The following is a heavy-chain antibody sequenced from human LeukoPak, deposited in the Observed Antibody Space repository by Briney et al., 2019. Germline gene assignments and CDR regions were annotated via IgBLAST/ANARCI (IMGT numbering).Heavy chain of an antibody. CDR1: GYSFGIYG. CDR2: IRPYDGHT. CDR3: VRDGGAESPTTDY. Sequence: ASVKVSCKASGYSFGIYGISWVRQAPGQGLEWMAWIRPYDGHTNYAQNLHARVTLTADMSTSTVYMDMFSLSSDDTAGYYCVRDGGAESPTTDYWGQGTLVTVSS. J-gene: IGHJ4*02. D-gene: IGHD3-16*01. V-gene: IGHV1-18*04.